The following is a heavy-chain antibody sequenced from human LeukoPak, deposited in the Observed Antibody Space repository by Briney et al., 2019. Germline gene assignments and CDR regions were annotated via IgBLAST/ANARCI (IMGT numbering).Heavy chain of an antibody. CDR3: ARQGEREYFDY. CDR2: IYYSGST. Sequence: SETLSLTCTVSGGSISSSSYYWGWIRQPPGKGLEWIESIYYSGSTYYNPSLKSRVTISVDTPKNQFSLKLSSVTAADTAVYYCARQGEREYFDYWGQGTLVTVSS. J-gene: IGHJ4*02. D-gene: IGHD3-10*01. CDR1: GGSISSSSYY. V-gene: IGHV4-39*01.